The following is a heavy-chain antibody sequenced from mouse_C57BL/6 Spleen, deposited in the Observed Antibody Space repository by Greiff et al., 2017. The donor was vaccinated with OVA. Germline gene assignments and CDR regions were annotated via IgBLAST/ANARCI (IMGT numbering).Heavy chain of an antibody. CDR2: ISSGSSTI. CDR1: GFTFSDYG. V-gene: IGHV5-17*01. Sequence: EVHLVESGGGLVKPGGSLKLSCAASGFTFSDYGMHWVRQAPEKGLEWVAYISSGSSTIYYADTVKGRFTISRDNAKNTLFLQMTSLRSEDTAMYYCARQGYYGNYEAWFAYWGQGTLVTVSA. D-gene: IGHD2-1*01. CDR3: ARQGYYGNYEAWFAY. J-gene: IGHJ3*01.